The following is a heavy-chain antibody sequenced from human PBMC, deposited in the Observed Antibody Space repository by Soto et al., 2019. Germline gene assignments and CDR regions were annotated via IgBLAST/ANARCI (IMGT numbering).Heavy chain of an antibody. CDR2: IGPESGAT. CDR1: GYTFTGHY. D-gene: IGHD5-12*01. J-gene: IGHJ4*02. Sequence: PSVKVSCKASGYTFTGHYIHWVRQAPEQGPEWMGEIGPESGATRYAQKFQGRVTMTMDMSITTVYMELSNLSPDDTAVYYCGRGRSGQIVVFYWGQGTPVTVSS. V-gene: IGHV1-2*02. CDR3: GRGRSGQIVVFY.